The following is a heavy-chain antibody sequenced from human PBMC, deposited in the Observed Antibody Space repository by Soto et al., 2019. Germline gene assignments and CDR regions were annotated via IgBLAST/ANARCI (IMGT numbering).Heavy chain of an antibody. V-gene: IGHV3-30-3*01. CDR2: ISDDGTNK. J-gene: IGHJ4*02. CDR1: GFSFSTYV. Sequence: QVQLVESGGGVVQPGRSLRLACAASGFSFSTYVMHWVRQAPGKGLEWVAVISDDGTNKHHADYVKGRFTISRDNAKNTMYLQINSVRAEDTAVYYCARGGYESSGWGYYWGQGTLVTVSS. CDR3: ARGGYESSGWGYY. D-gene: IGHD3-22*01.